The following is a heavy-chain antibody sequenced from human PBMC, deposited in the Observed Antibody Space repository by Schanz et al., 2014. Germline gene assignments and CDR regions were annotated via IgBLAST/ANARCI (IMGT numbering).Heavy chain of an antibody. Sequence: EVKLLESGGHLVQPGGSLRLSCLASGFTFSDHYMDWVRQAPGKGLEWVGRITNKPNNYNTEYAASVKGRFTISRDDSRNSLYLQMSSLKTEDTAVYYCVRLDVHDYWGQGTLVTVSA. D-gene: IGHD3-16*01. CDR3: VRLDVHDY. CDR2: ITNKPNNYNT. J-gene: IGHJ4*02. V-gene: IGHV3-72*01. CDR1: GFTFSDHY.